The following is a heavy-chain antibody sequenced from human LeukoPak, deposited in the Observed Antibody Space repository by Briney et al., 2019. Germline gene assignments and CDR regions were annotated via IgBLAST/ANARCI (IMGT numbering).Heavy chain of an antibody. V-gene: IGHV1-2*02. J-gene: IGHJ5*02. CDR3: ARLVVAARWYWFDP. CDR1: GYTFTGYY. Sequence: ASVKVSCKASGYTFTGYYMHWVRQAPGQGLEWMGWINPNSGGTNYAQKFQGRVTMTRDTSISTAYMELSRLRSDDTAVYYCARLVVAARWYWFDPWGQGTLVTVSS. CDR2: INPNSGGT. D-gene: IGHD2-15*01.